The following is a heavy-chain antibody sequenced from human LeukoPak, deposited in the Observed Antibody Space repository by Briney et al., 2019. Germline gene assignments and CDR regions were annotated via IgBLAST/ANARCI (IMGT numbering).Heavy chain of an antibody. Sequence: SETLSLTCTVSGGSISSYYWSWIRQPPGKGLEWIGYIYYSGSTNYNPSLKSRVTISVDTSKKQFSLKVRSVTAADTAVYYCATVRWELLSVSAFDIWGQGTMVTVSS. D-gene: IGHD1-26*01. CDR1: GGSISSYY. V-gene: IGHV4-59*01. CDR2: IYYSGST. CDR3: ATVRWELLSVSAFDI. J-gene: IGHJ3*02.